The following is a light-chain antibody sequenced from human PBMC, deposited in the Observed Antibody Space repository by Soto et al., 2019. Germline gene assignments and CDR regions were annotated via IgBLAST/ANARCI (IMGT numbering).Light chain of an antibody. CDR2: GAS. J-gene: IGKJ1*01. Sequence: EIVLTQSPGTLSLSPGERATLSCRPSQSVSSSFLAWYQQKPGQAPRLLIYGASSRATGIPDRFSGSASGTELTLTISRLEPEDFAVYYCHQYGSSPATLGQGTKVDIK. CDR1: QSVSSSF. CDR3: HQYGSSPAT. V-gene: IGKV3-20*01.